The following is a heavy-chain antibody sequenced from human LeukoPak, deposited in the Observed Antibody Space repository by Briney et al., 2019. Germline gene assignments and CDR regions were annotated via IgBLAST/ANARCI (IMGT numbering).Heavy chain of an antibody. D-gene: IGHD5-12*01. V-gene: IGHV3-21*01. CDR3: AREAGGYVPLHY. Sequence: GGSLTLSCAPSGLTFTSYRMNWVRQAPGQGLEWLSSISSNSSYIYYADSVKDRFTISRDTAINSHYLQMNSLRAEDTAVYYCAREAGGYVPLHYSGQPSLATASS. CDR1: GLTFTSYR. CDR2: ISSNSSYI. J-gene: IGHJ4*02.